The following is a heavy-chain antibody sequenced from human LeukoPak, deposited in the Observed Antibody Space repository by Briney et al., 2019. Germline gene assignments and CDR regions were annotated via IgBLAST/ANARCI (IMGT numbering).Heavy chain of an antibody. D-gene: IGHD2-2*01. CDR1: GASISTYN. CDR3: ARRAVVGSPARADDWFDP. Sequence: SETLSLTCTVSGASISTYNWNWIRQPPGKGLEWLGCLFSSGSTNFNPSLKSRVTISVDTSKNQFSLKLSSVTAADTAVYYCARRAVVGSPARADDWFDPWGQGTLVTVSS. CDR2: LFSSGST. J-gene: IGHJ5*02. V-gene: IGHV4-59*08.